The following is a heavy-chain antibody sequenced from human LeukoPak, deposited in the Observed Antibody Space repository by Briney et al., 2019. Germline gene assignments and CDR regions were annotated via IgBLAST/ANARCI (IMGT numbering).Heavy chain of an antibody. CDR2: FDPENAEI. CDR1: GNTLRELP. Sequence: GASVKVSCRLSGNTLRELPIQLVRQAGGKGLEWMAGFDPENAEIVYAQKFQGRVTMTEDSSTNTAYLELTSLTSDDTALYYCATRGSDFWSGFDYWGQGTQVTVSS. D-gene: IGHD3-3*01. J-gene: IGHJ4*02. CDR3: ATRGSDFWSGFDY. V-gene: IGHV1-24*01.